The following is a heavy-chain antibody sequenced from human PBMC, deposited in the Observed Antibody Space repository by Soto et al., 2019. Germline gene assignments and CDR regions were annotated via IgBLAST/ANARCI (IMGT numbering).Heavy chain of an antibody. CDR1: GYTFTGYY. CDR2: INPNSGGT. Sequence: ASVKVSCKASGYTFTGYYMHWVRQAPGQGLEWMGWINPNSGGTNYAQKFQGWVTMTRDTSISTAYMELSRLRSDDTAVYYCARDTRIAVAGTLYHYYGMDVWGQ. V-gene: IGHV1-2*04. J-gene: IGHJ6*02. D-gene: IGHD6-19*01. CDR3: ARDTRIAVAGTLYHYYGMDV.